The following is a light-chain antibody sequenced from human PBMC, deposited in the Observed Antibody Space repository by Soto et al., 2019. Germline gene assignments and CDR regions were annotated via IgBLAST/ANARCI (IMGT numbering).Light chain of an antibody. J-gene: IGKJ2*01. CDR1: RGIGTL. CDR2: AAS. Sequence: DIQMTQSPSSVSASVGDTVTITCRASRGIGTLLAWYQQKPGKAPHLLIYAASRLQSGVPSRFSGSGSGTEFTLTISVLQPEDFAIFYCQQAHSFPYTFGQGTKLEIK. V-gene: IGKV1-12*01. CDR3: QQAHSFPYT.